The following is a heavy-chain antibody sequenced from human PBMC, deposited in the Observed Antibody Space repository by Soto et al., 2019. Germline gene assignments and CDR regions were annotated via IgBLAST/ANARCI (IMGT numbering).Heavy chain of an antibody. CDR1: GFTFSGSA. CDR3: TRQFYDSSGYYYSYDY. J-gene: IGHJ4*02. Sequence: GGSLRLSCAASGFTFSGSAMHWVRQASGKGREWVGRIRSKANSYATAYAASVKGRFTISRDDSKNTAYLQMNSLKTEDTAVYYCTRQFYDSSGYYYSYDYWGQGTLVIVSS. V-gene: IGHV3-73*01. CDR2: IRSKANSYAT. D-gene: IGHD3-22*01.